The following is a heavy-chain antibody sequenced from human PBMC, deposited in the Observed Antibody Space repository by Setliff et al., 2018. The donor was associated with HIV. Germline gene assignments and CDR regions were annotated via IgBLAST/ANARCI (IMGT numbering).Heavy chain of an antibody. J-gene: IGHJ5*02. Sequence: ASVKVSCKASGYTFTVSYLHWVRQAPGQGLEWMGWINPNSGDTNYAQKFQGRVTMTRDTSIITAYMELSRLRSDDTAVYYCAKCSEMLGTPATSSGYYCGWFDPWGQGTLVTVSS. CDR3: AKCSEMLGTPATSSGYYCGWFDP. CDR1: GYTFTVSY. D-gene: IGHD3-22*01. V-gene: IGHV1-2*02. CDR2: INPNSGDT.